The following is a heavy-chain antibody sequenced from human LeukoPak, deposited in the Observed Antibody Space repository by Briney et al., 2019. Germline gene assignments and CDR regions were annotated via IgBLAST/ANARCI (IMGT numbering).Heavy chain of an antibody. CDR3: ARDGNSGYDLDY. CDR2: IYYSGST. J-gene: IGHJ4*02. Sequence: SETLSLTYTVSGGSISSYYWSWIRQPPGKGLEWIGYIYYSGSTNYNPSLKSRVTISVDTSKNQFSLKLSSVTAADTAVYYCARDGNSGYDLDYWGQGTLVTVSS. CDR1: GGSISSYY. V-gene: IGHV4-59*01. D-gene: IGHD5-12*01.